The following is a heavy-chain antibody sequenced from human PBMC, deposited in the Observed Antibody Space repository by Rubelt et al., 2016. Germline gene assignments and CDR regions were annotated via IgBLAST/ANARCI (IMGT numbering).Heavy chain of an antibody. J-gene: IGHJ4*02. CDR1: GFTFDDYA. D-gene: IGHD6-19*01. CDR3: AKDRSPLYSSCWFDY. Sequence: DVQLLESGGGLVQPGWSLRLSCAASGFTFDDYAVHWVRQAPGKGLEWVSGISWNSGSIGYADSVKGRFTISRDNAKNSLYLQMNSLRAEDTALYYCAKDRSPLYSSCWFDYWGQGTLVTVSS. V-gene: IGHV3-9*01. CDR2: ISWNSGSI.